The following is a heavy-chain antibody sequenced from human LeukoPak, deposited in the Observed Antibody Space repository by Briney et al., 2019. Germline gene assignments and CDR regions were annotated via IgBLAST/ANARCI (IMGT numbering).Heavy chain of an antibody. V-gene: IGHV3-30*18. Sequence: GGSLRLSCAASGFTFSSYGMHWVRQAPGKGLEWVAVISYDGSSKYFADSVKGRFTISRDNSKNTLYLQMNSLRAEDTAVYYCAKDSTGYNWNYGWWYYYYGMDVWGQGTTVTVSS. CDR3: AKDSTGYNWNYGWWYYYYGMDV. J-gene: IGHJ6*02. CDR2: ISYDGSSK. CDR1: GFTFSSYG. D-gene: IGHD1-7*01.